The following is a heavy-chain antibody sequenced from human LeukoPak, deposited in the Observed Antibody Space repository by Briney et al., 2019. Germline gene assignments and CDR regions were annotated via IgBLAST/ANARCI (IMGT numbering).Heavy chain of an antibody. Sequence: GGSLRLSCAASGFTFSSYSMNWVRQAPGKGLEWVASISSSSYIYYADSVKGRFTISRDNAKNSLYLQMTSLRAEDTAVYYCAGEENYYGSGSYRYWGQGTLVTVSS. D-gene: IGHD3-10*01. V-gene: IGHV3-21*01. CDR3: AGEENYYGSGSYRY. J-gene: IGHJ4*02. CDR2: ISSSSYI. CDR1: GFTFSSYS.